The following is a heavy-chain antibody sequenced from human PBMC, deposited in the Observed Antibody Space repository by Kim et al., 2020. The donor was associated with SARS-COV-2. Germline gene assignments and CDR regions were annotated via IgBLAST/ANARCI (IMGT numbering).Heavy chain of an antibody. CDR1: GGTFSSYA. CDR2: IIPILGIA. V-gene: IGHV1-69*04. Sequence: SVKVSCKASGGTFSSYAISWVRQAPGQGLEWMGRIIPILGIANYAQKFQGRVTITADKSTSTAYMELSSLRSEDTAVYYCARVQGGYCSSTSCYTNWFDPWGQGTLVTVSS. CDR3: ARVQGGYCSSTSCYTNWFDP. J-gene: IGHJ5*02. D-gene: IGHD2-2*02.